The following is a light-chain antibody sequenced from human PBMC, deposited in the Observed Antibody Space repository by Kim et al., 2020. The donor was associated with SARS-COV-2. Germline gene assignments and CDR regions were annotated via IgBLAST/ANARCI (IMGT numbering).Light chain of an antibody. V-gene: IGLV3-25*03. CDR1: ALPEKQ. CDR3: QAADGSGTYV. CDR2: KDT. Sequence: ELTQPPSVSVSPGQTARITCSGDALPEKQTYWYQQKSGQAPLLVIYKDTERPSGIPGRFSGSSSGTTVTLTISGVQAEDDADYYCQAADGSGTYVFGTGTKVTVL. J-gene: IGLJ1*01.